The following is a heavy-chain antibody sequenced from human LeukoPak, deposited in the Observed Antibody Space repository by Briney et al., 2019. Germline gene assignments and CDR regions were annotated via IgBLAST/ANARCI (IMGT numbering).Heavy chain of an antibody. Sequence: SETLSLTCTVSGGSISSYYWSWIRQPPGKGLEWIGYIYYSGSTNYNPSLKSRVTISVDTSKNQFSLKLSSVTAAGTAVYYCARSPLAVAGQPGLYYYYYYMDVWGKGTTVTVSS. CDR2: IYYSGST. J-gene: IGHJ6*03. CDR3: ARSPLAVAGQPGLYYYYYYMDV. D-gene: IGHD6-19*01. CDR1: GGSISSYY. V-gene: IGHV4-59*01.